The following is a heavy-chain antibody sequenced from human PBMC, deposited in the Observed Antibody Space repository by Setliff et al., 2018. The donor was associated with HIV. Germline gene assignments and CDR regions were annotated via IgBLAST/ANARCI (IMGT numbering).Heavy chain of an antibody. CDR2: IYYSGST. Sequence: PSETLSLTCDVYGGSFSGYYWSWIRQPPGKGLEWIGSIYYSGSTYYNPSLKSRVTISVDTSKNQFSLKLSSVTAADTAVYYCAGEGVGGDAFDIWGQGTMVTVSS. V-gene: IGHV4-34*01. CDR3: AGEGVGGDAFDI. CDR1: GGSFSGYY. J-gene: IGHJ3*02.